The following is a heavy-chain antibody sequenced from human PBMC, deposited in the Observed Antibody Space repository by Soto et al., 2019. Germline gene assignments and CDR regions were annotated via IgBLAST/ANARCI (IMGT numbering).Heavy chain of an antibody. D-gene: IGHD6-19*01. J-gene: IGHJ4*02. CDR2: ISSSSSYI. Sequence: EVQLVESGGGLVKPGGSLRLSCAASGFTFSSYSMNWVRQAPGKGLEWVSSISSSSSYIYYADSVKGRFTISRDNVKNSLYLQMNSLRAEDTAVYYCARTDIAVAGNGLRYWGQGTLVTVSS. CDR3: ARTDIAVAGNGLRY. V-gene: IGHV3-21*01. CDR1: GFTFSSYS.